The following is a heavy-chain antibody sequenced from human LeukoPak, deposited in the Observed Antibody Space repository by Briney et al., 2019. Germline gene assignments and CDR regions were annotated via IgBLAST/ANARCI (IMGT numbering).Heavy chain of an antibody. V-gene: IGHV3-30*02. D-gene: IGHD3-3*01. CDR1: GFTFSSYG. CDR2: IRYDGSNK. CDR3: AKGVYDFWSGYYPNNNWFDP. J-gene: IGHJ5*02. Sequence: GGSLRLSCAASGFTFSSYGMHWVRQAPGKGLEWVAFIRYDGSNKYYADSVKGRFTISRDNSKNTLYLQMNSLRAEDTAVYYCAKGVYDFWSGYYPNNNWFDPWGQGTLVTVPS.